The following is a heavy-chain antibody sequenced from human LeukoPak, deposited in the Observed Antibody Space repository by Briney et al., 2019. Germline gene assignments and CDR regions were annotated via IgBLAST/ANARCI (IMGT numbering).Heavy chain of an antibody. D-gene: IGHD4/OR15-4a*01. CDR3: ARRAGAYSHPYDY. CDR2: IYSGGST. Sequence: GGSLRLSCTASGFTVSSDSMSWVRHAPGKRLEWVSFIYSGGSTHYSDSVKGRFTISRDNSKNTLYLQMNSLRAEDTAVYYCARRAGAYSHPYDYWGQGTLVTVSS. J-gene: IGHJ4*02. CDR1: GFTVSSDS. V-gene: IGHV3-53*01.